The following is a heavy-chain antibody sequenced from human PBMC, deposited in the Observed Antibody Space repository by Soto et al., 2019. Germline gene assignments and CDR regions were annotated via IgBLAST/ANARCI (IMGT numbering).Heavy chain of an antibody. Sequence: PGGSLRLSCAASGFTFSSYGMHWVRQAPGKGLEWVAVISYDGSNKYYADSVKGRFTISRDNSKNTLYLQMNSLRAEDTAVYYCAKDKHYDFWSGYAAWGQGTLLTVSS. V-gene: IGHV3-30*18. J-gene: IGHJ5*02. CDR3: AKDKHYDFWSGYAA. D-gene: IGHD3-3*01. CDR2: ISYDGSNK. CDR1: GFTFSSYG.